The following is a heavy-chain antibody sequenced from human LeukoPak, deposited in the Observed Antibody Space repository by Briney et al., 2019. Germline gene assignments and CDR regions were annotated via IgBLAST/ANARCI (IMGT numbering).Heavy chain of an antibody. V-gene: IGHV4-61*02. CDR2: IYTSGST. J-gene: IGHJ5*02. CDR3: ARDKFNCGGDCYSKEPDNWFDP. Sequence: SETLSLTCTVSGGSISSGSYYWSWIRQPAGKRLEWIGRIYTSGSTNYNPSLKSRVTISVDTSKNQFSLKLSSVTAADTAVYYCARDKFNCGGDCYSKEPDNWFDPWGQGTLVTVSS. CDR1: GGSISSGSYY. D-gene: IGHD2-21*02.